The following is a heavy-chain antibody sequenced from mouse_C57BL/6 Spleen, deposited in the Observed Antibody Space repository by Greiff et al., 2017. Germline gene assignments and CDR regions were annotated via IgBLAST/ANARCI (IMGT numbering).Heavy chain of an antibody. V-gene: IGHV14-4*01. CDR3: TFGWLLSY. CDR2: IDPENGDT. CDR1: GFNIKDDY. Sequence: VQLQQSGAELVRPGASVKLSCTASGFNIKDDYMHWVKQRPEQGLEWIGWIDPENGDTEYASKFQGKATITADTSSNTAYLQLTSLTSEDTAVYYCTFGWLLSYWGQGTTLTVSS. J-gene: IGHJ2*01. D-gene: IGHD2-3*01.